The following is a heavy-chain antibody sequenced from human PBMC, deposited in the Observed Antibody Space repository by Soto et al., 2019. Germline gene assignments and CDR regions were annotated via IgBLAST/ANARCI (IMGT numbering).Heavy chain of an antibody. Sequence: PSETLSLTCAVCSRSFSDYYWNWIRQPPGKGREWIGEIKHGGSTNYNPALKTRVTMPLDTSKNQGSPKLTSATAADTAVYYCARGRGEVDYWGQGTQVTVS. CDR1: SRSFSDYY. CDR3: ARGRGEVDY. J-gene: IGHJ4*02. CDR2: IKHGGST. V-gene: IGHV4-34*01. D-gene: IGHD3-16*01.